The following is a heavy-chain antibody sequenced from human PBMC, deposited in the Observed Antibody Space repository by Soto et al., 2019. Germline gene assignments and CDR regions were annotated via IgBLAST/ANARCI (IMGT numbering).Heavy chain of an antibody. CDR1: GGTFSSNT. Sequence: QVQLVQSGAEVKKPGPSVRVSCKASGGTFSSNTLSWVRQAPGQGLEWMGRITPVLDMADYEQKFQDRLTITADKSTTTVYMELGSLRSEDTAIYYCARAISSGGRFSGMDVWGQGTTVTVSS. CDR2: ITPVLDMA. V-gene: IGHV1-69*02. J-gene: IGHJ6*02. D-gene: IGHD3-16*01. CDR3: ARAISSGGRFSGMDV.